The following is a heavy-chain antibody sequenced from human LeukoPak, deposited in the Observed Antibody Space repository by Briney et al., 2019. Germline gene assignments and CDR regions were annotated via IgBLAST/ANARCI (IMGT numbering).Heavy chain of an antibody. Sequence: ASVKVSCKASGYSFTTLDINWVRQATGQGPEWVGWVNPNNGLTGYAQKFQGRVTSTSDTSTNTAYMELSSLSSDDTAVYYCAGGRVSFFWGQGTPVTVSS. CDR2: VNPNNGLT. V-gene: IGHV1-8*01. J-gene: IGHJ4*02. CDR3: AGGRVSFF. CDR1: GYSFTTLD.